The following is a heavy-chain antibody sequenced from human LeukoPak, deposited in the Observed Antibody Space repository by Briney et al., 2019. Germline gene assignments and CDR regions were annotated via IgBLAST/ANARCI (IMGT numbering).Heavy chain of an antibody. CDR3: TSDALSLPYNWFDP. Sequence: GGSLRLSCTASGFTFGDYAMSWFRQAPGKGLEWVGFIRSKAYGGTTEYAASVKGRFTISRDDSKSIAYLQMNSLKTEDTAVYYCTSDALSLPYNWFDPWGQGTLVTVSS. CDR1: GFTFGDYA. V-gene: IGHV3-49*03. J-gene: IGHJ5*02. D-gene: IGHD2-15*01. CDR2: IRSKAYGGTT.